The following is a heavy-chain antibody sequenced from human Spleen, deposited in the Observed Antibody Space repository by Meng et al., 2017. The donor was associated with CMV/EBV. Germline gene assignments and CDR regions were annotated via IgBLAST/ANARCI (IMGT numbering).Heavy chain of an antibody. J-gene: IGHJ4*02. CDR1: GFTFDDYV. D-gene: IGHD6-25*01. CDR2: ISWDGGST. V-gene: IGHV3-43D*03. CDR3: AKDIFLKQAGYSSGWPPGY. Sequence: GSMRLSCSASGFTFDDYVMHWVLQAPGKCLEWVSLISWDGGSTYYADSVKGRFTISSDNSKNSLYLQMNSLRAEDTALYYCAKDIFLKQAGYSSGWPPGYWGQGTLVTVSS.